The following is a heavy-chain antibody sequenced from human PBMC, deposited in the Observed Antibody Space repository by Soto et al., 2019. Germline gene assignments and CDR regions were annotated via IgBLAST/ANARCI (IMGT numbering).Heavy chain of an antibody. J-gene: IGHJ4*02. CDR2: ITGSGDST. V-gene: IGHV3-23*01. Sequence: GGSLRLSCAASGFTFSSYAMSWVRQAPGKGLEWVSAITGSGDSTYYADSVKGRFTVSRDNSKNTLYLQMNSLRAEDTAVYYCAIGCVFPIREGFDYRGPGIRVTVSS. CDR3: AIGCVFPIREGFDY. CDR1: GFTFSSYA. D-gene: IGHD5-12*01.